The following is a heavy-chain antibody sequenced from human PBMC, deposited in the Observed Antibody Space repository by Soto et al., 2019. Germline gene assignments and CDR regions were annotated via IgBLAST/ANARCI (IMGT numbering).Heavy chain of an antibody. Sequence: EVQLVESGGGLVKPGGSLRLSCAASGFTFSSYSMNWVRQAPGKGLEWVSSISSSSSYIYYADSVKGRFTISRDNAKNSLYLQRNSLRAEDTAVYYCARELRYYRVYYYGMDVWGQGTTVTVSS. CDR3: ARELRYYRVYYYGMDV. V-gene: IGHV3-21*01. CDR1: GFTFSSYS. CDR2: ISSSSSYI. J-gene: IGHJ6*02. D-gene: IGHD4-4*01.